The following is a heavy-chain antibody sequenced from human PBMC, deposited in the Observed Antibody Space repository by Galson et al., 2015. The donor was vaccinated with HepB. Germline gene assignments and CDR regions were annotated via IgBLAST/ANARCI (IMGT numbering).Heavy chain of an antibody. Sequence: SLRLSCAASGFTFSSYSMNWVRQAPGKGLEWVSSISSSSYIYYADSVKGRFTISRDNAKNSLYLQMNSLRAEDTAVYYCARDEVKGGRSLDYWGQGTLGTVSS. J-gene: IGHJ4*02. CDR1: GFTFSSYS. D-gene: IGHD2-21*01. CDR2: ISSSSYI. V-gene: IGHV3-21*01. CDR3: ARDEVKGGRSLDY.